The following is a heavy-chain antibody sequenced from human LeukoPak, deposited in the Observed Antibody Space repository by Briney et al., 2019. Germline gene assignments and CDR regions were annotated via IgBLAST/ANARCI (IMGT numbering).Heavy chain of an antibody. V-gene: IGHV3-30*02. D-gene: IGHD3-3*01. Sequence: GGSLRLSCEASGFTFSSYGMHWFRQAPGKGLEWVAFIRYDGSNKYYADSVKGRFAISRDNSKNTLYLQMNSLRAEDTAVYYCAKDYYDFWSGYYPDYWGQGTLVTVSS. J-gene: IGHJ4*02. CDR2: IRYDGSNK. CDR1: GFTFSSYG. CDR3: AKDYYDFWSGYYPDY.